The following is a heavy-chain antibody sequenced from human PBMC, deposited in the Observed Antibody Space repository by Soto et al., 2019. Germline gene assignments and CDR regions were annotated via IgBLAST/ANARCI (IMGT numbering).Heavy chain of an antibody. J-gene: IGHJ4*02. CDR1: GFTFSSYE. CDR2: ISTRGSRI. D-gene: IGHD5-12*01. Sequence: EVQLVESGGGFVQPGGSLRLSCAASGFTFSSYEMIWVRQAPGKGLEWVSYISTRGSRIYYADSVKGRFTISRDNAKNALFLQMNSLRAEDTAIYYCAGRRDGYNGGLDFWGQGTLVTVSS. V-gene: IGHV3-48*03. CDR3: AGRRDGYNGGLDF.